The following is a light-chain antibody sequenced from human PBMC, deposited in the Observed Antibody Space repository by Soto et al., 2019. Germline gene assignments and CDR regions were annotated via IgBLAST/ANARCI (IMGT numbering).Light chain of an antibody. CDR3: VTLNDSLSGRV. J-gene: IGLJ3*02. V-gene: IGLV1-47*01. Sequence: QSVLTQPPSTSATPGQRVTISCSGSSSNIGNNYVYWYQQLPGTAPKLNIYRNDQRPSGVPDRLSAAKSGTSASLATSGPRSEDEADYHSVTLNDSLSGRVFGGGTKVTAL. CDR1: SSNIGNNY. CDR2: RND.